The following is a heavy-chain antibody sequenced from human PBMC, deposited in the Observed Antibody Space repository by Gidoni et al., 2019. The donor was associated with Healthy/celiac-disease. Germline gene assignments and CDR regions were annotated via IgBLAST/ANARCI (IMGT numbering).Heavy chain of an antibody. CDR1: GFSLSNARLG. V-gene: IGHV2-26*01. CDR3: ARNSLITICVVVIMIGIDY. Sequence: QVTLKESSPVLVKPTETLTLTCTVSGFSLSNARLGGSWIRQPPGKALDWLAHLFSNDEKSYSTSLKSRLTIYKATSKSQVVRTMTNMDPVDTDTYYCARNSLITICVVVIMIGIDYWGQGTLVTVSS. J-gene: IGHJ4*02. D-gene: IGHD3-3*01. CDR2: LFSNDEK.